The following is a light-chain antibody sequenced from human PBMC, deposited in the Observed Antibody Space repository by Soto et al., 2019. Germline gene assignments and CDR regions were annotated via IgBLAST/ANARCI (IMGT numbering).Light chain of an antibody. V-gene: IGKV1-5*01. CDR1: QSISSW. CDR3: QQYNSYKYT. J-gene: IGKJ2*01. Sequence: DIQMTQSPSTLSASVGDRVTITCRASQSISSWLAWYQQKPGKAPKLLIYDASSFESGVPSRFSGSGSGTEFTLTISSLQRDDFATYYCQQYNSYKYTFGHGTKLKIK. CDR2: DAS.